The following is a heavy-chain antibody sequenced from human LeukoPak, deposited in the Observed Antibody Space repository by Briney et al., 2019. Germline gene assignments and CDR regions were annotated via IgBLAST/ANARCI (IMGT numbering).Heavy chain of an antibody. CDR3: ATSTVVITFGPPDY. Sequence: GGSLRLSYAASGFTFSSYCMRWVRQAPGKGLEWVAFIRYDGSNKYSADSVKGRFTISRDNSKNTLYLQMNRLRAEDTAVYYCATSTVVITFGPPDYWGQGTLVAVSS. CDR1: GFTFSSYC. CDR2: IRYDGSNK. J-gene: IGHJ4*02. V-gene: IGHV3-30*02. D-gene: IGHD3-22*01.